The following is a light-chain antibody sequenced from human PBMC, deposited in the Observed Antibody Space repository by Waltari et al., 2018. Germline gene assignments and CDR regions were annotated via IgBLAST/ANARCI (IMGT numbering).Light chain of an antibody. CDR3: AAWDDGLNGYV. J-gene: IGLJ1*01. CDR2: SNS. V-gene: IGLV1-44*01. Sequence: QSVLTQPPSASGTPGQRVTIPCSGRSSNIGSNVVTWYQQLPVKSPKLLIYSNSQRASVSPDRFSGSKSGTSASLAISGLQSADEADYYCAAWDDGLNGYVFGIGTTVTVL. CDR1: SSNIGSNV.